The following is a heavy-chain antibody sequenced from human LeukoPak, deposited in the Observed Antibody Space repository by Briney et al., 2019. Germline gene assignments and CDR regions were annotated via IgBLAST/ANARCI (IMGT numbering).Heavy chain of an antibody. D-gene: IGHD6-25*01. CDR3: AKNSGYSWQYFFDY. CDR2: ICGGGGPT. Sequence: PGGSLRLSCAASGFTFSNYAMSWVRQAPGKGLEWVSAICGGGGPTYYPDSVKGRFTISRDHSKNTLYLQMNSLGAEGAAVYFCAKNSGYSWQYFFDYWGEGTLVTVSS. CDR1: GFTFSNYA. J-gene: IGHJ4*02. V-gene: IGHV3-23*01.